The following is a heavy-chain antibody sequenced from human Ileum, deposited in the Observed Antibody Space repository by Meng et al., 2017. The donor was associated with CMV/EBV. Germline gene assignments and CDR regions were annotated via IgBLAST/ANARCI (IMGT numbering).Heavy chain of an antibody. CDR3: ESYVGGGSPRSLGY. V-gene: IGHV3-74*01. D-gene: IGHD2-15*01. CDR2: ITTDGSRT. Sequence: GGSLRPSCGASGLTFSDSWMHWVRRAPGKGLVWVSCITTDGSRTDYADSVRGRFTMSRDNAKNTLFLQMSGLRTEDTAVYYCESYVGGGSPRSLGYWGQGTLVTVSS. CDR1: GLTFSDSW. J-gene: IGHJ4*02.